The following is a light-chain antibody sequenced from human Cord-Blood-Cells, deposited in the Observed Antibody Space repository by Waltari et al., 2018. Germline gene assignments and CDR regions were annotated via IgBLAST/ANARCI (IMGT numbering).Light chain of an antibody. CDR2: EVS. J-gene: IGLJ1*01. V-gene: IGLV2-8*01. Sequence: QSALTQPPSASGSPGQSVTISCTGTGRDVGGYNYVSWYQRNPGNAPKLRIYEVSTLPSGVPDRCTGPKSGDTASLPVAGRQADDEAQYYCSAYAASNGYVFGTCTNVTVL. CDR1: GRDVGGYNY. CDR3: SAYAASNGYV.